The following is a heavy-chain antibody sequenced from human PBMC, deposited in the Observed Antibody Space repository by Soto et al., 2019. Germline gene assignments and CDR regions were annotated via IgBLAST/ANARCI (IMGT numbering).Heavy chain of an antibody. J-gene: IGHJ6*03. D-gene: IGHD3-9*01. CDR3: ARNYDILTGYYRGRHYYYYMDV. CDR1: GYTFTSYG. Sequence: GASVKVSCKASGYTFTSYGISWVRQAPGQGLEWMGWISAYNGNTNYAQKLQGRVTMTTDTSTSTAYMELRSLRSDDTAVYYCARNYDILTGYYRGRHYYYYMDVWGKGTTVTVSS. V-gene: IGHV1-18*01. CDR2: ISAYNGNT.